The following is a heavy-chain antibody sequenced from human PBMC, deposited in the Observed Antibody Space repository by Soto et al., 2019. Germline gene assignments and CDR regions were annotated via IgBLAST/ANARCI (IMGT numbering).Heavy chain of an antibody. Sequence: HPGGSLRLSCAASGFTFSSYDMHWVRQATGKGLEWVSAIGTAGDTYYPGSVKGRFTISRENAKNSLYLQMNSLRAEDTAVYYCARDRQHYDILTGYQPSYYYYGMDVWGQGTTVTVSS. CDR2: IGTAGDT. J-gene: IGHJ6*02. D-gene: IGHD3-9*01. CDR3: ARDRQHYDILTGYQPSYYYYGMDV. V-gene: IGHV3-13*01. CDR1: GFTFSSYD.